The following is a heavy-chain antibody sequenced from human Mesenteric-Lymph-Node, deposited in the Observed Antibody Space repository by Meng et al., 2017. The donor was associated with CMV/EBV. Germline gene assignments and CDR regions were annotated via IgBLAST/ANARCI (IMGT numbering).Heavy chain of an antibody. V-gene: IGHV1-8*01. J-gene: IGHJ4*02. Sequence: ASVKVSCKASGYTFTNYDINWVRQATGRGLEWMGWINPDNGNTGYAQKFQGRVTLTSSTLAGTVYMELSGLTSDDTAVYYCARAGSYRGYFDYWGQGTLVTVSS. CDR1: GYTFTNYD. CDR3: ARAGSYRGYFDY. CDR2: INPDNGNT. D-gene: IGHD1-26*01.